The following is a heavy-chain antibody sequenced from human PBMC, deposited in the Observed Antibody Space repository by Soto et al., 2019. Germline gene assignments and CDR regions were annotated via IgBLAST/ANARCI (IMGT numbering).Heavy chain of an antibody. J-gene: IGHJ3*02. Sequence: GGSLRLSCAASGFTFSSYAMSWVRQAPGKGLEWVSAISGSGGSTYYADSVKGRFTISRDNSKNTLYLQMNSLRAEDTAVYYCAKVRCSGGSCYSNDAFDIWGQGTLVTV. D-gene: IGHD2-15*01. CDR1: GFTFSSYA. V-gene: IGHV3-23*01. CDR2: ISGSGGST. CDR3: AKVRCSGGSCYSNDAFDI.